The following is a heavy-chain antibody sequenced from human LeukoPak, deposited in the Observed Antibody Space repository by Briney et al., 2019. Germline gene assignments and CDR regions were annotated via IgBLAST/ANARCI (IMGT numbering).Heavy chain of an antibody. D-gene: IGHD1-26*01. CDR3: ARGPLVGNWFDP. CDR2: IYPGDSTT. Sequence: GESLKISCKGSGYGFTNSWIGWVRQMPGKGLERMGIIYPGDSTTKYSPSFQGHVTISADKSISTAYLQWSSLKASDTAMYYCARGPLVGNWFDPWGQGTLVTVSS. V-gene: IGHV5-51*01. CDR1: GYGFTNSW. J-gene: IGHJ5*02.